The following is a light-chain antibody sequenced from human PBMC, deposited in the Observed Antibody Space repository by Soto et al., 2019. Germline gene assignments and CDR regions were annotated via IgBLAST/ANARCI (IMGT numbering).Light chain of an antibody. Sequence: DIQMTQSPSSLSASVEDRVIITCRASQSISNHLNWYQQKPGKAPKLLIFAASSLQSGVPSRFSGSRSGPDFTLDISSLKPEDFATYYCQQSYSSPPTFGQGTKVESK. CDR3: QQSYSSPPT. V-gene: IGKV1-39*01. CDR1: QSISNH. J-gene: IGKJ1*01. CDR2: AAS.